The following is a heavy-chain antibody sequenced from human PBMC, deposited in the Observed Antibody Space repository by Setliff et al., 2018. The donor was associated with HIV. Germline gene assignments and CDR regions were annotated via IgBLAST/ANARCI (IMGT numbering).Heavy chain of an antibody. CDR3: ARELSIEAAGTGGYFDL. D-gene: IGHD6-13*01. Sequence: PGGSLRLSCAASDFSLSSFTRHTMHWVRQAPGKGLEWVAIVSNDGSEKYYADSVKGRFTISRDNSKNTLYLQMNGLRAEDTAVYSCARELSIEAAGTGGYFDLWGRGTPVTVSS. V-gene: IGHV3-30*04. CDR2: VSNDGSEK. CDR1: DFSLSSFTRHT. J-gene: IGHJ2*01.